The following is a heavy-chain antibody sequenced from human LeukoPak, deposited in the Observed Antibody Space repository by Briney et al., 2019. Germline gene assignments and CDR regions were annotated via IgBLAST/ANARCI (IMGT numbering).Heavy chain of an antibody. Sequence: SETLSLTCTVSGGSISSGDYYWSWIRQPPGKGLEWIGYIYYSGSTYYNPSLKSRVTISVDRSKNQFSLKLSSVTAADTAVYYCARGPPYSNYDYWGQGTLVTVSS. CDR3: ARGPPYSNYDY. J-gene: IGHJ4*02. D-gene: IGHD4-11*01. CDR2: IYYSGST. CDR1: GGSISSGDYY. V-gene: IGHV4-30-4*01.